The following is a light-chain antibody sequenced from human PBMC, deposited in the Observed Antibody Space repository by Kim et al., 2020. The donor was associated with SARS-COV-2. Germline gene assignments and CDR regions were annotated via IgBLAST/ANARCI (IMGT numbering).Light chain of an antibody. CDR3: QQYGSSLYT. J-gene: IGKJ2*01. Sequence: LSPGTKAPVPGTAGQVLSANYLACNQQNPGQAPRPLIYGASSRATGIPDRFSGSGSGTGFTLTISGLEPEDLAVYYCQQYGSSLYTFGQGTKLEI. CDR1: QVLSANY. V-gene: IGKV3-20*01. CDR2: GAS.